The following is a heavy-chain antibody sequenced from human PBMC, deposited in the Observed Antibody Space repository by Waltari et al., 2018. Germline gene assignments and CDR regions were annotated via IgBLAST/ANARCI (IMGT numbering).Heavy chain of an antibody. CDR2: INHSGSN. CDR3: ARGMRRIFGVVTPFDY. J-gene: IGHJ4*02. D-gene: IGHD3-3*01. Sequence: QVQLQQWGAGLLKPSETLSLTCAVYGGSFSGYYWSWIRQPPGKGLEWSGEINHSGSNNYNPSLKSRVTISVDTSKNQFSLKLSSGTAADTAVYYCARGMRRIFGVVTPFDYWGQGTLVTVSS. V-gene: IGHV4-34*01. CDR1: GGSFSGYY.